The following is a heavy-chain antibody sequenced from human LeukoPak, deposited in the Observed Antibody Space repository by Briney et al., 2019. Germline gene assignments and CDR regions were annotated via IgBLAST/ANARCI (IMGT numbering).Heavy chain of an antibody. CDR1: GGSISSYY. CDR2: INHSGST. Sequence: PSETLSLTCTVSGGSISSYYWSWIRQPPGKGLEWIGEINHSGSTNYNPSLKSRVTISVDTSKNQFSLKLSSVTAADTAVYYCASPMIVVVNNTNYYYMDVWGKGTTVTISS. CDR3: ASPMIVVVNNTNYYYMDV. J-gene: IGHJ6*03. D-gene: IGHD3-22*01. V-gene: IGHV4-34*01.